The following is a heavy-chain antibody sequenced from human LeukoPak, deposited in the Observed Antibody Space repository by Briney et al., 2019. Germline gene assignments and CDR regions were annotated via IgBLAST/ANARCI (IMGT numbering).Heavy chain of an antibody. V-gene: IGHV3-7*01. J-gene: IGHJ4*02. CDR3: ARVHYDIWTGYKTYFDY. CDR2: IKQDGSEQ. D-gene: IGHD3-9*01. CDR1: GFTFSSYW. Sequence: PGGSLRLSCAASGFTFSSYWMSWVRQAPGKGLEWVATIKQDGSEQYYVDSVKGRFTISRDNAKNSLYLQMNSLRAEDTAVYYCARVHYDIWTGYKTYFDYWGQGTLVTVSS.